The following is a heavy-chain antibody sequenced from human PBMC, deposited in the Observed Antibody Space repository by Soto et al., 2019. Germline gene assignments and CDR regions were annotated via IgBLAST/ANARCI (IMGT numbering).Heavy chain of an antibody. D-gene: IGHD3-10*01. CDR2: IIPIFGTA. CDR3: ARDGRGYLVRGVTLDY. CDR1: GGTFSSYA. V-gene: IGHV1-69*01. Sequence: QVQLVQSGAEVKKPGSSVKVSCKASGGTFSSYAISWVRQAPGQGLEWMGGIIPIFGTANYAQKFQGRVTITADESTSTAYMALSSLRSEDTAVYYCARDGRGYLVRGVTLDYWGQGTLVTVSS. J-gene: IGHJ4*02.